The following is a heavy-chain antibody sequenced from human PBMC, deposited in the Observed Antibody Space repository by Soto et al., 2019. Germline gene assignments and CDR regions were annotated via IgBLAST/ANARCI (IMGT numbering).Heavy chain of an antibody. Sequence: VASVKVSSQASGYTFTSYAMHWVRQAPGQRLEWMGWINAGNGNTQYSQKFQGRFTITRDTSASTAYMELSSLRSEDTAVYYCARDLYDFWSGPFDYWGPGTLVTVSS. V-gene: IGHV1-3*01. CDR2: INAGNGNT. D-gene: IGHD3-3*01. J-gene: IGHJ4*02. CDR1: GYTFTSYA. CDR3: ARDLYDFWSGPFDY.